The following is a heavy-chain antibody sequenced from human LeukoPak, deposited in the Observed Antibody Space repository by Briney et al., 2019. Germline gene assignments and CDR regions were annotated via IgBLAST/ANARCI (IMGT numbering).Heavy chain of an antibody. Sequence: PSETLSLTCTVYGGSFSGYYWSWIRQPPGKGLEWIGEINHSGSTNYNPSLKSRVTISIDTSKNQFSLNLSSVTAADTAVYYCARDQGSGWYSHYYYYYGMDVWGQGTTVTVSS. V-gene: IGHV4-34*01. J-gene: IGHJ6*02. CDR1: GGSFSGYY. CDR3: ARDQGSGWYSHYYYYYGMDV. D-gene: IGHD6-19*01. CDR2: INHSGST.